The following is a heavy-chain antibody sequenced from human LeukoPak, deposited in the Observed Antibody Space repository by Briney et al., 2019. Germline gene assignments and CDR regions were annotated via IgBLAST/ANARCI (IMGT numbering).Heavy chain of an antibody. V-gene: IGHV3-21*01. CDR3: ARDLSGVTGYTYGRGIDY. D-gene: IGHD5-18*01. CDR2: ISSSSSYI. Sequence: GGSLLLSCAASGFTFSSYSMNWVRQAPGKGLEWVSSISSSSSYIYYADSGKGRFTISRDNAKNSLYLQMNSLRAEDTAVYYCARDLSGVTGYTYGRGIDYWGQGTLVTVSS. CDR1: GFTFSSYS. J-gene: IGHJ4*02.